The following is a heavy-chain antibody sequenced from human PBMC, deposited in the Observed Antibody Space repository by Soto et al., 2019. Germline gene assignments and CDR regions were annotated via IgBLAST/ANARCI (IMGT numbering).Heavy chain of an antibody. V-gene: IGHV3-15*01. CDR1: GFTFSRAW. Sequence: PGGSLRLSCAASGFTFSRAWMNWVRQAPGKGLEWVGQIKSKTDGGTTAYAAPVKGRFTISRDDSGNTLYLQMNSLKTEDIAVYYCGTDLIPYRDNWFGPWGQGTLVTVSS. J-gene: IGHJ5*02. D-gene: IGHD1-26*01. CDR2: IKSKTDGGTT. CDR3: GTDLIPYRDNWFGP.